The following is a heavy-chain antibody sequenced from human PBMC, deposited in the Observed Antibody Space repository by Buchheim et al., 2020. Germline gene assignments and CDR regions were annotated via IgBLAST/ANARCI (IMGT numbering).Heavy chain of an antibody. J-gene: IGHJ4*02. V-gene: IGHV3-33*01. Sequence: QVQLVESGGGVVQPGRSLRLSCAASGFTFSSYGMHWVRQAPGKGLEWVAVIWYDGSNKYYADSVKGRFTISRDNSKNTLSLQMNSLRAEDTAVYYCARGDSGSSSFYFDYWGQGTL. CDR1: GFTFSSYG. D-gene: IGHD1-26*01. CDR3: ARGDSGSSSFYFDY. CDR2: IWYDGSNK.